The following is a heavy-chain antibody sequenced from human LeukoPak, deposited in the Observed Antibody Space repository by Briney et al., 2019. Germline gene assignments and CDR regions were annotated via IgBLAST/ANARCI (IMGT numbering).Heavy chain of an antibody. Sequence: PSETLSLTCTVSGGSVTRGELYLSWIRQPPGKGLEWIGYIYHTGSSSYNPSLKSRVGISVDTSKNQFSLKLTSVTAADTAIYYCATGLLVLATSAFDVWGRGTMVTVSS. CDR2: IYHTGSS. J-gene: IGHJ3*01. D-gene: IGHD3-10*01. V-gene: IGHV4-61*08. CDR1: GGSVTRGELY. CDR3: ATGLLVLATSAFDV.